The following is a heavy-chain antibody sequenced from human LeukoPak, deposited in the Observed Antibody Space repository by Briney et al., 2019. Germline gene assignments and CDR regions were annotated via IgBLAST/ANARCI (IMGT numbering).Heavy chain of an antibody. J-gene: IGHJ4*02. CDR2: IKPDGSDQ. Sequence: GRSLRLSCAASGFTFSSYWMNWVRQAPGKGLEWVANIKPDGSDQYYVDSVKGRFTISRDNAKNSLYLQMNSLRAEDTAVYYCARENFQYWAQGTLVTVSS. CDR3: ARENFQY. V-gene: IGHV3-7*04. CDR1: GFTFSSYW.